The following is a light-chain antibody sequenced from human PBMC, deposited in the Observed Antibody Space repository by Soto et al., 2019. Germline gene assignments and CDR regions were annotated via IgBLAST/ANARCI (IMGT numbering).Light chain of an antibody. CDR2: DAS. CDR3: QQRSNWPRSIT. Sequence: EIVLTQSPAPLSLSPGERATLSCRASQSVRSYLAWYQQKPGQAPRLLIYDASNRATCIPARFSGSGSGTDFTLTISSLVPEDFGVYYCQQRSNWPRSITFGQGTRLEIK. V-gene: IGKV3-11*01. J-gene: IGKJ5*01. CDR1: QSVRSY.